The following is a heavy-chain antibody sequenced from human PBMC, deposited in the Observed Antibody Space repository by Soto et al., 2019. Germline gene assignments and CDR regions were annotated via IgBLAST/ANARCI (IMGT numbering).Heavy chain of an antibody. CDR2: IYYSGST. Sequence: QLQLQESGPGLVKPSETLSLTCTVSGGSISSSSYYWGWIRQPPGKGLEWIGSIYYSGSTYYNPSLKSRVTISVDTSKNKFSLKLSSVTAADTAVYYCARRGDYYDSSGYSDYWGQGTLVTVSS. CDR3: ARRGDYYDSSGYSDY. D-gene: IGHD3-22*01. CDR1: GGSISSSSYY. V-gene: IGHV4-39*01. J-gene: IGHJ4*02.